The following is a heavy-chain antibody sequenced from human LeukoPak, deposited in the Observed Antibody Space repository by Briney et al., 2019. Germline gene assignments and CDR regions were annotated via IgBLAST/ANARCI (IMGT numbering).Heavy chain of an antibody. CDR3: ARERGTTVTTAYFDY. Sequence: GASVKVSCKASGGTFSIYAISWVRQAPGQGLEWMGGIIPIFGTANYAQKFQGRVTITADESTSTAYMELSSLRSEDTAVYYCARERGTTVTTAYFDYWGQGTLVTVSS. D-gene: IGHD4-11*01. J-gene: IGHJ4*02. V-gene: IGHV1-69*13. CDR1: GGTFSIYA. CDR2: IIPIFGTA.